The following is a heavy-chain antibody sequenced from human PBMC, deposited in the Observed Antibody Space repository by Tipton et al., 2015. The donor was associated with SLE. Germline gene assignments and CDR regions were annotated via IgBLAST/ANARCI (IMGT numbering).Heavy chain of an antibody. Sequence: TLSLTCTVSGGSVTSSGYYWSWIRQPPGKGLEWIGYIDDEGSTNYNPSLKSRGTISVDTSKNHFSLRLTSVTAADTAVYFCARGPNWGVDDGLDKWGQGTMVSVSS. D-gene: IGHD7-27*01. CDR3: ARGPNWGVDDGLDK. V-gene: IGHV4-31*03. CDR2: IDDEGST. CDR1: GGSVTSSGYY. J-gene: IGHJ3*01.